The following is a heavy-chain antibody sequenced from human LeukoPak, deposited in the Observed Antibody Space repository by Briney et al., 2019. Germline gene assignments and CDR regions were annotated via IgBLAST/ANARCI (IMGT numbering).Heavy chain of an antibody. CDR3: ASQGIGYCSSTSCYRGGGYYYYGMDV. CDR1: GFTFSSYS. Sequence: PGGSLRLSCAASGFTFSSYSMNWVRQAPGKGLEWVAVISYDGSNKYYADSVKGRFTISRDNSKNTLYLQMNSLRAEDTAVYYCASQGIGYCSSTSCYRGGGYYYYGMDVWGQGTTVTVSS. V-gene: IGHV3-30*03. CDR2: ISYDGSNK. J-gene: IGHJ6*02. D-gene: IGHD2-2*02.